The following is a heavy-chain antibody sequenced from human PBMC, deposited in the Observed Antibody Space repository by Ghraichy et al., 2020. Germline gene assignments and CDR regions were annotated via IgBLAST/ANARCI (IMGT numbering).Heavy chain of an antibody. V-gene: IGHV3-48*02. CDR3: ARGSTVVRFYYYDGMDV. CDR2: ITSSSRFK. D-gene: IGHD4-23*01. J-gene: IGHJ6*04. CDR1: GFSFSSYS. Sequence: GGSLRLSCEGNGFSFSSYSMNWVRQSPGKGLEWLSYITSSSRFKSYADSVKGRFTISRDNARNSLYLEMNSLRDEDTAVYYCARGSTVVRFYYYDGMDVWGKGTTVTGSS.